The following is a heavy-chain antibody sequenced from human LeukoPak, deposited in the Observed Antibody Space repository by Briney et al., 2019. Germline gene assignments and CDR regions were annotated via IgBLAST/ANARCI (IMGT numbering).Heavy chain of an antibody. CDR2: IASSADDI. J-gene: IGHJ4*02. CDR3: ASGSSSVGY. CDR1: GFNFNDYY. Sequence: GSLRLSCAASGFNFNDYYMSWIRQAPGKGLEWLSYIASSADDIYYADSVKGRFTISRDNAKNSLYLQMNSLRVEDTAVYYCASGSSSVGYWGQGTLVTVSS. D-gene: IGHD6-6*01. V-gene: IGHV3-11*01.